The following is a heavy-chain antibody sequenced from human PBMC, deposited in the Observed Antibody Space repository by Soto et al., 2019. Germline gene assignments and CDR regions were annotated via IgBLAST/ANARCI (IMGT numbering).Heavy chain of an antibody. D-gene: IGHD3-10*01. V-gene: IGHV2-5*01. J-gene: IGHJ5*02. Sequence: QITLKESGPTLVKPTQTLTLTCTFSGFSLRSSGVGEGWFRQPPGTSLEWLALIYWYDANRYSPSLKSRLTTTKDAAKNQGVLTKTNMDPVYTARYYRAHSASDYQFDWFDPWGQGTLVTVSS. CDR3: AHSASDYQFDWFDP. CDR1: GFSLRSSGVG. CDR2: IYWYDAN.